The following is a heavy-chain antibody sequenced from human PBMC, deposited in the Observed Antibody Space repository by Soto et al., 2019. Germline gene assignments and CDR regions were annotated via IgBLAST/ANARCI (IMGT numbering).Heavy chain of an antibody. D-gene: IGHD5-12*01. J-gene: IGHJ4*02. V-gene: IGHV3-30-3*01. CDR2: ISYDGSNK. CDR1: GFTFSSYA. CDR3: ARMLHHTGYSGYEFDY. Sequence: QVPLVESGGGVVQPGRSLRLSCAASGFTFSSYAMHWVRQAPGKGLEWVAVISYDGSNKYYADSVKGRFTISRDNSKNTLYLQMNSLRAEDTAVYYCARMLHHTGYSGYEFDYWGQGTLVTVSS.